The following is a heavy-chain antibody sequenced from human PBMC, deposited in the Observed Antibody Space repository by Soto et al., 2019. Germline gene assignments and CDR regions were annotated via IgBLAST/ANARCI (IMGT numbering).Heavy chain of an antibody. CDR2: IYHSGST. CDR1: GGPFTSNNW. D-gene: IGHD2-2*01. V-gene: IGHV4-4*02. CDR3: ARDDHIVVVPTSLGAMDV. J-gene: IGHJ6*02. Sequence: PSETLSLTCAVSGGPFTSNNWWTWVRQTPGQGLEWIGEIYHSGSTNYNPSLKSLVTISLDKSKNQFSLKMTSVTAADSPAYYCARDDHIVVVPTSLGAMDVWGQGTTITV.